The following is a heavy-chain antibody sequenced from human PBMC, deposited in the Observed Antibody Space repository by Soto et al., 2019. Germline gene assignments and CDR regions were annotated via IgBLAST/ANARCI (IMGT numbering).Heavy chain of an antibody. Sequence: SETLSLTCTVSGGSISNYYWRWIRQPAGKGLEWIGRIYTGGSTNYNPSLKSRVTMSTDTSKNQFSLRLTSVTAADTAVYYCARASVGPPGGGSWIMPFDYWGQEALVTVSS. CDR2: IYTGGST. J-gene: IGHJ4*02. CDR3: ARASVGPPGGGSWIMPFDY. CDR1: GGSISNYY. V-gene: IGHV4-4*07. D-gene: IGHD2-15*01.